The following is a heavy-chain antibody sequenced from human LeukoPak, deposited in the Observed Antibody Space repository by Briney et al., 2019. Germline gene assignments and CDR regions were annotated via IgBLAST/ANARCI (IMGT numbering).Heavy chain of an antibody. J-gene: IGHJ4*02. V-gene: IGHV3-23*01. D-gene: IGHD2-2*02. CDR3: AKGGTYCSSTSCYTQYYFDY. CDR1: GFTFSSYA. CDR2: ISGSGGST. Sequence: GGSLRLSCAASGFTFSSYAMSWVRQAPGKGLEWVSAISGSGGSTYYADSVKGRFTIPRDNSKNTLYLQMNSLRAEDTAVYYCAKGGTYCSSTSCYTQYYFDYWGQGTLVTVSS.